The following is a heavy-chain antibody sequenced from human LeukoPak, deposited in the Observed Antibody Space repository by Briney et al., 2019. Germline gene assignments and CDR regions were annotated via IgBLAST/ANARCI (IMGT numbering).Heavy chain of an antibody. CDR3: AKDYGDYVFYFDY. J-gene: IGHJ4*02. CDR2: ISGSGGST. CDR1: GFTFSSYA. Sequence: GGSLRLSCAASGFTFSSYAMSWVRQAPGKGLEWVSAISGSGGSTYYADSVKGRFTISRDNSKNTLYLQMNSLRAEDTAAYYCAKDYGDYVFYFDYWGQGTLVTVSS. D-gene: IGHD4-17*01. V-gene: IGHV3-23*01.